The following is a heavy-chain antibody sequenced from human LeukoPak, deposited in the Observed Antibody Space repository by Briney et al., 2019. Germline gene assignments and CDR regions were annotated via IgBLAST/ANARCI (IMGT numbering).Heavy chain of an antibody. CDR2: VWYDGSNQ. CDR3: AKDKDTPATAQPQRGYFES. D-gene: IGHD2-21*02. CDR1: GFPFSGSG. Sequence: PGSSLRLSCAASGFPFSGSGMHWVRQAPGKGLEWVAIVWYDGSNQYYADSVKDRFTISRDNSKNTVDLQMNSLRVEDTAVYFCAKDKDTPATAQPQRGYFESWGQGTLVTVSA. J-gene: IGHJ4*02. V-gene: IGHV3-33*06.